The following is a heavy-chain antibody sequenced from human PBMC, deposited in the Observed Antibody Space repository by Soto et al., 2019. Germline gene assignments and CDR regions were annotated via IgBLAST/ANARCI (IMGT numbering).Heavy chain of an antibody. Sequence: VKVCCKASGYTFTSYAMHWVRQAPGQRLEWMGWINAGNGNTKYSQKFQGRVTITRDTSASTAYMELSSLRSEDTAVYYCAREVAGNYYYYGMDVWGQGTTVTVSS. CDR3: AREVAGNYYYYGMDV. V-gene: IGHV1-3*01. J-gene: IGHJ6*02. CDR2: INAGNGNT. D-gene: IGHD6-19*01. CDR1: GYTFTSYA.